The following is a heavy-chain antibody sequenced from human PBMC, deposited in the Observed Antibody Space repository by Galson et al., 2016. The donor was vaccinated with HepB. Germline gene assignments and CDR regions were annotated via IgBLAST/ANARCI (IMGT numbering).Heavy chain of an antibody. Sequence: SETLSLTCTVSGGSVGSSGYYWGWIRQPPGQGLEWIGSVHYTGNTYFSPSLKSRVTMFVHPSKNQFSLTVNSVTAADTAVYYCTRGVVYADSWGQGTLVTVSS. V-gene: IGHV4-39*01. CDR3: TRGVVYADS. CDR2: VHYTGNT. D-gene: IGHD2-8*02. J-gene: IGHJ4*02. CDR1: GGSVGSSGYY.